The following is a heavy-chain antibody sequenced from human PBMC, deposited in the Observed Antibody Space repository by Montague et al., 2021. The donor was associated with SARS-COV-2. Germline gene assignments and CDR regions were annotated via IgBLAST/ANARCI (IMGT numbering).Heavy chain of an antibody. CDR1: GGSMSRYY. D-gene: IGHD2-8*02. V-gene: IGHV4-59*01. CDR3: AGMGTGDYEILDY. Sequence: SETLSLTCTISGGSMSRYYWSWIRKPPGKELELLGSIYDSGGARSNPSLKSRVSISVAASTNQFSLRVTSVTAADTAVDICAGMGTGDYEILDYWGQGILVTVSS. CDR2: IYDSGGA. J-gene: IGHJ4*02.